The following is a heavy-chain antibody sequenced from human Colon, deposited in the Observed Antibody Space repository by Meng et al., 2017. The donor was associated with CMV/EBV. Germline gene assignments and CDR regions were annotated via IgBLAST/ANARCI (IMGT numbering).Heavy chain of an antibody. Sequence: GESLKISCVASGFTFSNYAMHWVRQAPGKRPEWLTFILFDGSDAHYADSLGGRSTISRDDSKNTLYLQMNSLRLDDTAVYYCAKDMGRRAAYYGYCDSWGQGTLVTVSS. CDR2: ILFDGSDA. J-gene: IGHJ4*02. CDR1: GFTFSNYA. D-gene: IGHD3-10*01. V-gene: IGHV3-30*02. CDR3: AKDMGRRAAYYGYCDS.